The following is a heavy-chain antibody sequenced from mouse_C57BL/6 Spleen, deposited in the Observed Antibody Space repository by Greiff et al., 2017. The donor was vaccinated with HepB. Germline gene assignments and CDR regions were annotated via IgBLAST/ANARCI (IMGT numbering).Heavy chain of an antibody. J-gene: IGHJ3*01. Sequence: QVQLKQPGAELVKPGASVKLSCKASGYTFTSYWMHWVKQRPGQGLEWIGMIHPNSGSTNYNEKFKSKATLTVDKSSSTAYMQLSSLTSEDSAVYYCARESYDGYYSWFAYWGQGTLVTVSA. V-gene: IGHV1-64*01. CDR3: ARESYDGYYSWFAY. CDR1: GYTFTSYW. D-gene: IGHD2-3*01. CDR2: IHPNSGST.